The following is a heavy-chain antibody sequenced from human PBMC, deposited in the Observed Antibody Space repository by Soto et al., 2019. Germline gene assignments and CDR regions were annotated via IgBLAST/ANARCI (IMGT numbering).Heavy chain of an antibody. CDR2: ISGSGGTT. CDR3: AKTANGWFSAFDI. V-gene: IGHV3-23*01. CDR1: GFTFSSYA. J-gene: IGHJ3*02. D-gene: IGHD6-19*01. Sequence: EVQLLESGGGLVQPGGSLRLSCAASGFTFSSYAMSWVRQAPGKGQEWVSAISGSGGTTYYADSVKGRFTFSRDNSKNTRYLQMNSLRAEDTAVYYCAKTANGWFSAFDIWGQGTMVTVSS.